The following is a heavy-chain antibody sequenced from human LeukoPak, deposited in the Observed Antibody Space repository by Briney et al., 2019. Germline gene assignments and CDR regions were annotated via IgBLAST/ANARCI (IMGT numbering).Heavy chain of an antibody. Sequence: GGSLRLSCAASGFTFSSYAMHWVRQAPGKGLEWVAVISYDGSNNYYADSVKGRFTISRDNSKNTLYLQMNSLRAEDTAVYYCARGYSYGVFDYWGQGTLVTVSS. CDR3: ARGYSYGVFDY. D-gene: IGHD5-18*01. V-gene: IGHV3-30*04. CDR2: ISYDGSNN. J-gene: IGHJ4*02. CDR1: GFTFSSYA.